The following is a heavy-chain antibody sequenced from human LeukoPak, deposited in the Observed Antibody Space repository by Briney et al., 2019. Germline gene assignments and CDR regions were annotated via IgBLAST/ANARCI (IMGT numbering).Heavy chain of an antibody. J-gene: IGHJ4*02. CDR3: ARAVAVAGHVDY. CDR2: ISAYNGNT. D-gene: IGHD6-19*01. V-gene: IGHV1-18*01. CDR1: GYTFTCYG. Sequence: ASVKVSCKASGYTFTCYGISWVRQAPGQGLEWMGWISAYNGNTNYAQKLQGRVTMTTDTSTSTAYMELRSLRSDDTAVYYCARAVAVAGHVDYWGLGTLVTVSS.